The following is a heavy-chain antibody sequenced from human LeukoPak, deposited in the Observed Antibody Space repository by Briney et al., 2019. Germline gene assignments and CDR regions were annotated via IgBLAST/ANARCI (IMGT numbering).Heavy chain of an antibody. D-gene: IGHD1-26*01. CDR3: ARDRSGRYYAIGNFDY. CDR1: GGTFSSYA. CDR2: IIPIFGTA. Sequence: ASVKVSCKASGGTFSSYAISWVRQAPGQGLEWMGGIIPIFGTANYAQKFRGRVTITADESTSTAYMELSSLRSEDTAVYYCARDRSGRYYAIGNFDYWGQGTLVTVSS. V-gene: IGHV1-69*13. J-gene: IGHJ4*02.